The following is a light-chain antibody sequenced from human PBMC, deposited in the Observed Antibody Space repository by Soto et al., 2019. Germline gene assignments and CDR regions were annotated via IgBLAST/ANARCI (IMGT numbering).Light chain of an antibody. CDR2: DVS. Sequence: QSVLTQPASVSGSPGQSITISCTGTSSDVGGYDSVSWYQQHPGKAPKLLIFDVSHRPSGVSNRFSGSKSGNTASLTISGLQAEDEADYHCSSYTSSSTLVLFGGGTKLTVL. CDR3: SSYTSSSTLVL. CDR1: SSDVGGYDS. J-gene: IGLJ2*01. V-gene: IGLV2-14*01.